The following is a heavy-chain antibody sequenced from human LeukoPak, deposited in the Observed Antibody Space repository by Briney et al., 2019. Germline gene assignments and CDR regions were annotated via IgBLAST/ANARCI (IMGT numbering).Heavy chain of an antibody. J-gene: IGHJ4*02. D-gene: IGHD3-10*01. V-gene: IGHV3-30*15. CDR2: ISKDGSDE. CDR1: GFTFTSYP. CDR3: AREAYYGSGRSRQPSPV. Sequence: GGSLRLSCAASGFTFTSYPLYWVRQPPGKGLEWVALISKDGSDEDYADSVKGRFTISRDNCRDTLFLQMSGLRVDDTAVYYCAREAYYGSGRSRQPSPVWDRGTSVTVSS.